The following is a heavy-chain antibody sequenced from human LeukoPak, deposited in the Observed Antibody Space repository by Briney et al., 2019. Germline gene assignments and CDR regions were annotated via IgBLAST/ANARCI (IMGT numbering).Heavy chain of an antibody. CDR1: GGTFSTSA. Sequence: ASVEVSCKTSGGTFSTSAISWVRRAPGQGLEWMGGIIPIFGTGNYAQKFQGRVTITADEFTSTAYMELSSLTSEDTAVYYCARGLGDSSGYYFSDNWGQGTLVTVSS. J-gene: IGHJ4*02. D-gene: IGHD3-22*01. V-gene: IGHV1-69*13. CDR3: ARGLGDSSGYYFSDN. CDR2: IIPIFGTG.